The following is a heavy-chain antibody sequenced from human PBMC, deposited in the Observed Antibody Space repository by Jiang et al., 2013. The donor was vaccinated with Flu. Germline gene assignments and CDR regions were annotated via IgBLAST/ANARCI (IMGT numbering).Heavy chain of an antibody. CDR1: GGSFSGYY. Sequence: LLKPSETLSLTCAVYGGSFSGYYWSWIRQPPGKGLEWIGEINHSGSTNYNPSLKSRVTISVDTSKNQFSLKLSSVTAADTAVYYCARGDRGVIENYFDYWGQGTLVTVSS. V-gene: IGHV4-34*01. CDR2: INHSGST. D-gene: IGHD3-10*01. J-gene: IGHJ4*02. CDR3: ARGDRGVIENYFDY.